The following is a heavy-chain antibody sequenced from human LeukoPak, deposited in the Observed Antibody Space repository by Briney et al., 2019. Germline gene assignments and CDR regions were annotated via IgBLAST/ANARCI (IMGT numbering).Heavy chain of an antibody. D-gene: IGHD3-22*01. CDR3: AKSHSPYDSSGLVTSMSPKFDY. V-gene: IGHV3-23*01. J-gene: IGHJ4*02. CDR1: GSTFRYYG. CDR2: ISGSGYNI. Sequence: PGGSLRLSCAASGSTFRYYGMSWVRQAPGKGLEWVSGISGSGYNIYYADSVKGRFTISGDNSNNTLYLQMHSLRAEDTAVYYCAKSHSPYDSSGLVTSMSPKFDYWGQGTLVTVSS.